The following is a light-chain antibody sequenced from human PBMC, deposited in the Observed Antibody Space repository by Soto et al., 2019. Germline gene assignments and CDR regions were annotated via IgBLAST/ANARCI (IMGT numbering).Light chain of an antibody. Sequence: QSVLTQPPSASGTPGQRVPISCSGSNSNIGDNTLNWYQQLPETAPKLLISRNDQRPSGVPDRFSGSRSGTSGSLAISGLQSEDEAEYYCAAWDDRLNGFVFGTGTKVTVL. J-gene: IGLJ1*01. CDR2: RND. CDR1: NSNIGDNT. CDR3: AAWDDRLNGFV. V-gene: IGLV1-44*01.